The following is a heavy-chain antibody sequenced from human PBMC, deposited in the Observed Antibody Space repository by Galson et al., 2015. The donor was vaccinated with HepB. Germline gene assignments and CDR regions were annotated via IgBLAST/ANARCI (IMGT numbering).Heavy chain of an antibody. J-gene: IGHJ4*02. Sequence: SLRLSCAASGFTFNKYAMTWVRQAPGKGLEWVSTVSNSGGSTNYADSVKGRFTISRDNSRNKVYLHMDNLRVEDTAIYYCAKDYGVWEPYFFDYWGRGTLVTVSS. V-gene: IGHV3-23*01. CDR2: VSNSGGST. CDR1: GFTFNKYA. CDR3: AKDYGVWEPYFFDY. D-gene: IGHD1-26*01.